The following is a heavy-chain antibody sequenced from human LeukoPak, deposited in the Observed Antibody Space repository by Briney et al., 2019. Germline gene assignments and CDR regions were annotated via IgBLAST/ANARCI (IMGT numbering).Heavy chain of an antibody. J-gene: IGHJ4*02. Sequence: PETLSLTCTISGYSISSGYYWGWIRQPPGKGLEWIGSRYHRGSTYYNPSLKSRVTISVDTSKNQFSLNLTSVTAADTAVYYCAQFDSGGYYSTYWGQGTLVTVSS. CDR3: AQFDSGGYYSTY. CDR1: GYSISSGYY. CDR2: RYHRGST. D-gene: IGHD3-22*01. V-gene: IGHV4-38-2*02.